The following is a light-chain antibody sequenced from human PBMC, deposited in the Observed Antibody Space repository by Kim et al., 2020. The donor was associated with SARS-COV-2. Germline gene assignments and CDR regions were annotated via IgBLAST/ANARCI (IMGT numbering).Light chain of an antibody. V-gene: IGKV1-27*01. J-gene: IGKJ1*01. CDR3: QKYNAAPWT. CDR2: SAS. Sequence: AYVEDRVTITCRESQGISNSLAWYQQKPGKVPKVLIYSASALQSGVPSRFSGSGSGTDFTLTISSLQPEDVATYYCQKYNAAPWTFGQGTKVDIK. CDR1: QGISNS.